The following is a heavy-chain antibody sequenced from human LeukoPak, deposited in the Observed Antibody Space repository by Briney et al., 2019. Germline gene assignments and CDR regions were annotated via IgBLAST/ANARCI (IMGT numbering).Heavy chain of an antibody. CDR2: ISAYNGNT. V-gene: IGHV1-18*01. CDR3: ARVITRDPLGSSWFDP. J-gene: IGHJ5*02. Sequence: ASVKVSCKASGYTFTSYGISWVRQAPGQGLEWMGWISAYNGNTNYAQKLQGRVTMTTDTSTSTAYMELRSLRSDDTAVYYCARVITRDPLGSSWFDPWGQGTLVTVSS. D-gene: IGHD1-14*01. CDR1: GYTFTSYG.